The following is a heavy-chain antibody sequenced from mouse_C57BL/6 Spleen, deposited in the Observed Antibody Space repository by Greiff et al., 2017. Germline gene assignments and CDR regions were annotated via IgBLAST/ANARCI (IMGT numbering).Heavy chain of an antibody. J-gene: IGHJ2*01. CDR2: INPNNGGT. Sequence: VQLQQSGPELVKPGASVKMSCKASGYTFTDYNMHWVKQSHGKSLEWIGYINPNNGGTSYNQKFKSKATLSVNKSSSTAYMELRILPSDDSAVYYCARDYYGSLDYWGQGTTLTVSS. V-gene: IGHV1-22*01. D-gene: IGHD1-1*01. CDR1: GYTFTDYN. CDR3: ARDYYGSLDY.